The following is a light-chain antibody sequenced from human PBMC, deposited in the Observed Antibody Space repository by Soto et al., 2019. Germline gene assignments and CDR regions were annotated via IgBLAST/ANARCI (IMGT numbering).Light chain of an antibody. CDR1: SSDVGGYNY. J-gene: IGLJ1*01. Sequence: QSVLTQPASVSGSPGQSITISCTGTSSDVGGYNYVSWYQQHPGKAPKLMIYEVSNRPSGVSNRLSGSKSGNTASLTISGLQAEDEADYYCSSYTSSSLYVFGTGTKVTVL. V-gene: IGLV2-14*01. CDR3: SSYTSSSLYV. CDR2: EVS.